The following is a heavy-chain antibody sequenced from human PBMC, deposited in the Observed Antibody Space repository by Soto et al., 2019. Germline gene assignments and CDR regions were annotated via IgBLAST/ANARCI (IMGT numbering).Heavy chain of an antibody. V-gene: IGHV4-31*03. CDR2: IYYSGST. J-gene: IGHJ4*02. D-gene: IGHD3-22*01. CDR1: GGSISSGGYY. CDR3: ARERYYYDSSGYRPDRGFDY. Sequence: ASETLSLTCTVSGGSISSGGYYWSWIRQHPGKGLERIGYIYYSGSTYYNPSLKSRVTISVDTSKNQFSLKLSSVTAADTAVYYCARERYYYDSSGYRPDRGFDYWGQGTLVTVSS.